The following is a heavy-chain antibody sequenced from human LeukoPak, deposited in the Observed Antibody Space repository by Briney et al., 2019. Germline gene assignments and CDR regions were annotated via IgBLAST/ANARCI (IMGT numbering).Heavy chain of an antibody. V-gene: IGHV3-15*01. CDR1: GFTFSNAW. Sequence: PGGSLRLSCAASGFTFSNAWMSWVRQAPGKGLEWVGRIKSKTDGGTTDYAAPVKGRFTISRDDSKNTLYLRMNSLKTEDTAVYYCTIVVPAAIGGPHWGQGTLVTVSS. J-gene: IGHJ4*02. CDR2: IKSKTDGGTT. CDR3: TIVVPAAIGGPH. D-gene: IGHD2-2*01.